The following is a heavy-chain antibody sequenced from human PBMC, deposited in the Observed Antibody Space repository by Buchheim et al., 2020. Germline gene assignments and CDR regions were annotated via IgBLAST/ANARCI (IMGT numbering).Heavy chain of an antibody. V-gene: IGHV4-34*01. CDR2: INHSGST. D-gene: IGHD2-15*01. J-gene: IGHJ5*02. CDR3: ARTVVVAATREAEYDP. Sequence: QVQLQQWGAGLLKPSETLSLTCAVYGGSFSGYYWSWIRQPQGKGLEWIGEINHSGSTNYNPSLKSRVTISVDTSKNQFSLKLSSVTAADTAVYYCARTVVVAATREAEYDPWGQGTL. CDR1: GGSFSGYY.